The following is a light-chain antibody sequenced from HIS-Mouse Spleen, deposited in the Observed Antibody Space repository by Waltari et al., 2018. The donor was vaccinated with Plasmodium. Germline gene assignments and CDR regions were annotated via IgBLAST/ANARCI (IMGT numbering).Light chain of an antibody. CDR3: QQYNSYQ. J-gene: IGKJ1*01. V-gene: IGKV1-5*03. Sequence: DIQMTQSPSTLSASVGDRVTITCRASQSISSWLAWYQQKPGKAPKLPIYKASSLESGVPSRFSGSGSGTEFTLTISSLQPDDFATYYCQQYNSYQFGQGTKVEIK. CDR1: QSISSW. CDR2: KAS.